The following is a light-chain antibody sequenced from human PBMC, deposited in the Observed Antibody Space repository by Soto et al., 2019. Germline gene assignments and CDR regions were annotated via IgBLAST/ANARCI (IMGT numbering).Light chain of an antibody. CDR2: QDS. V-gene: IGLV3-1*01. Sequence: SYELTQPPSVSVSPGQTASITCSGDRLGEKYACWYQQKPGQSPVLVMYQDSQRPSGIPERFSGSKSGHTATLTISGTQAMDEADYYCQAWDISSVVFGGGTQLTVL. CDR1: RLGEKY. CDR3: QAWDISSVV. J-gene: IGLJ2*01.